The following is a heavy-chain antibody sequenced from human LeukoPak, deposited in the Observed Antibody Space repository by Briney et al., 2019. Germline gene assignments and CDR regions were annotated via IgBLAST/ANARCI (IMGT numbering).Heavy chain of an antibody. CDR1: GFTFSSYE. J-gene: IGHJ4*02. V-gene: IGHV3-48*03. CDR3: ARLGVVPAAIMYY. Sequence: GGSLRLSCAASGFTFSSYEMNWVRQAPGKGLEWVSYISSSGSTIYYADSVKGRFTISRDNAKNSLYLQMNSLRAEDTAVYYCARLGVVPAAIMYYWGQGTLVTVSS. D-gene: IGHD2-2*02. CDR2: ISSSGSTI.